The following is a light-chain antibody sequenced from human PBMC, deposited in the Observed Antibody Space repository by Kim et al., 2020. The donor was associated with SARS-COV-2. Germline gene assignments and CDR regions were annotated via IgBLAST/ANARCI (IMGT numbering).Light chain of an antibody. J-gene: IGKJ1*01. V-gene: IGKV1-39*01. CDR1: QGISNY. Sequence: DIHMTQSPSSLSASVGDRVTISCRASQGISNYVTWYQQKPGKAPKLLIYAASDLHSGVPSRFSGSGSGTDFTLTISSLQPEDFATYCCQQTYTTPWTFGQGTTVDIK. CDR2: AAS. CDR3: QQTYTTPWT.